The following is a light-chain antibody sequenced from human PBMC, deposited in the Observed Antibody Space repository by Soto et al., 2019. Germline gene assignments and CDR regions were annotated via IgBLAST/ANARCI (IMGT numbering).Light chain of an antibody. V-gene: IGKV2-28*01. CDR3: QQRSKLIT. CDR2: LGS. Sequence: SSISYMSGQILLHNNEYHYLDWYLQKPGQSPQLLIYLGSNRASGVPDRFSGSGAGTDFTLKISRVEAEDVGVYYCQQRSKLITFGQGTKVDIK. CDR1: QILLHNNEYHY. J-gene: IGKJ1*01.